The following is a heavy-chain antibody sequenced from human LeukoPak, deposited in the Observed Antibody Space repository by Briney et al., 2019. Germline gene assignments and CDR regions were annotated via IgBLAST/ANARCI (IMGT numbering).Heavy chain of an antibody. CDR2: IIPIFGTA. D-gene: IGHD7-27*01. CDR3: ASMGISNWFDP. J-gene: IGHJ5*02. Sequence: ASVKLSCKASGYTFTSYGISWVRQAPGQGLEWMGGIIPIFGTANYAQKFQGRVTITADESTSTAYMELSSLRSEDTAVYYCASMGISNWFDPWGQGTLVTVSS. V-gene: IGHV1-69*13. CDR1: GYTFTSYG.